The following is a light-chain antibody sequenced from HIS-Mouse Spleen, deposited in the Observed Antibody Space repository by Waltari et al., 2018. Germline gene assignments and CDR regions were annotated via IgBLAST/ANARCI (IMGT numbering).Light chain of an antibody. CDR2: AAS. CDR3: QQLNSYPLYT. CDR1: QGISSY. V-gene: IGKV1-9*01. Sequence: DIQLTQSPSFLSASVGDRVTITCRDSQGISSYLAWYQQTPGKAPKPLIYAASTLQSGVPSRFSGSGSGTEFTLTVSSLQPKDFATYYCQQLNSYPLYTFGQGTKLGIK. J-gene: IGKJ2*01.